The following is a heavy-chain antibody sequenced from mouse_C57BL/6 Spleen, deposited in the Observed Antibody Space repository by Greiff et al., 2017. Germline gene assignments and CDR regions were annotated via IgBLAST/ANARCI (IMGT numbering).Heavy chain of an antibody. J-gene: IGHJ2*01. CDR3: AREGDYGSNYFDY. D-gene: IGHD1-1*01. CDR2: IYPGDGDT. V-gene: IGHV1-82*01. Sequence: QVQLQQSGPELVKPGASVKISCKASGYAFSSSWMNWVKQRPGKGLEWIGRIYPGDGDTNYNGKFKGKATLTADKSSSTAYMQLSSLTSEDSAVYFCAREGDYGSNYFDYWGQGTTLTVSS. CDR1: GYAFSSSW.